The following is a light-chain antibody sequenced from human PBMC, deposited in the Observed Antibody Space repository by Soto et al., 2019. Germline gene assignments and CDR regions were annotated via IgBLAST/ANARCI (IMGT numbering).Light chain of an antibody. V-gene: IGLV2-11*01. Sequence: QSALTQPRSVSGSPGQAVTISCTGTNSDVGNYNFVSWYQHHPGKAPKLMIYDVTKRPSGVPDRFSGSKSGNTASLTISGLQADDEADYYCCTYAGSFHQFGGGTKLTVL. CDR2: DVT. CDR3: CTYAGSFHQ. J-gene: IGLJ3*02. CDR1: NSDVGNYNF.